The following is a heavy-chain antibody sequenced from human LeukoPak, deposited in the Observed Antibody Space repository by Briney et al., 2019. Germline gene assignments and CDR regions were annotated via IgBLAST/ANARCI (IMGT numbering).Heavy chain of an antibody. CDR2: IYYSGST. D-gene: IGHD3-9*01. CDR1: GGSISSYY. Sequence: PSETLSLTCTVSGGSISSYYWSWIRQPPGKGLEWIGYIYYSGSTNYNPSLKSRVTISVDTSKNQFSLKLSSVTAADTAVYYRARGGLRYFDWLSDYYYYGMDVWGQGTTVTVSS. V-gene: IGHV4-59*01. CDR3: ARGGLRYFDWLSDYYYYGMDV. J-gene: IGHJ6*02.